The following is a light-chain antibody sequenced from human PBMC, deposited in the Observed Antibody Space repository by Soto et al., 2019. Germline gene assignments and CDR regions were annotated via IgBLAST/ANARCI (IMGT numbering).Light chain of an antibody. CDR1: QRISSY. CDR2: AAS. V-gene: IGKV1-39*01. CDR3: QQSYSHPGT. Sequence: DIQMTQSPSSLSASVGDRVTITCRASQRISSYLNWYQQIPGTAPKLLIYAASSLQSGVPSRFSGSGSWTDFTLTISSLQPEDFAVYYCQQSYSHPGTFGQGTKLEIK. J-gene: IGKJ2*01.